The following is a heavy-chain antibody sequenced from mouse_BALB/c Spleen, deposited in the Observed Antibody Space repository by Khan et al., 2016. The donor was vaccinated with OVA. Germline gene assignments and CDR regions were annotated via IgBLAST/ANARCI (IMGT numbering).Heavy chain of an antibody. V-gene: IGHV5-6-5*01. CDR3: ARGLGSTFDY. CDR2: ISSADSI. CDR1: GFTFSNYA. D-gene: IGHD2-1*01. J-gene: IGHJ2*01. Sequence: EVELVESGGGLVKPGGSLKLSCAASGFTFSNYAMSWVRQTPEKRLEWVASISSADSIYSPDSVKGRFTISRDNDRNILYLQISSLRSEDKAIYYCARGLGSTFDYWGHGTTLTVSS.